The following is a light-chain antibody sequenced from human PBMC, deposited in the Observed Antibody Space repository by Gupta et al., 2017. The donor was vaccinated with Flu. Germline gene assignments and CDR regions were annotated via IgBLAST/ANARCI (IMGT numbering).Light chain of an antibody. CDR2: ADS. Sequence: GATARITCGGNNIGSYSVHWYQQKPGQAPVLVIYADSDRPSGIPERFSGSNSGNTATLTISRVEAGDEADYYCQVFYSSGDHYIFGSGTKVTVL. CDR1: NIGSYS. CDR3: QVFYSSGDHYI. J-gene: IGLJ1*01. V-gene: IGLV3-21*02.